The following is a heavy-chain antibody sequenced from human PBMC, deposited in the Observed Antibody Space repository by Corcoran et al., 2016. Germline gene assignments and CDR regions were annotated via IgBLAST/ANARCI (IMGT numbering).Heavy chain of an antibody. V-gene: IGHV1-46*01. D-gene: IGHD2-15*01. Sequence: QVQLVQSGAEVKKPGASVKVSCKASGYTFTSYYMPWVRQAPGQGLEWMGIINPSGGSTSSAQKFQGRVTMTRDTATSTVYMELSSRRSEDTAVYYCARPGDCSGGSCSDAAFDIWGQGTMVTVSS. CDR3: ARPGDCSGGSCSDAAFDI. CDR2: INPSGGST. J-gene: IGHJ3*02. CDR1: GYTFTSYY.